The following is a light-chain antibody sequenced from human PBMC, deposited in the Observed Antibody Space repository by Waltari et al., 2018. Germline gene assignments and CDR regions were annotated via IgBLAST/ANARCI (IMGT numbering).Light chain of an antibody. Sequence: QSVLTQPPSASETPGQRVTISCSGSSSNIGSNYVYWYQHLPGTAPKLLIYRNNQRPSGVPERFSGSKSGTSASLAIGGLRSEDEADYYCAAWDDSLSGPVFGGGTKLTVL. V-gene: IGLV1-47*01. CDR1: SSNIGSNY. CDR3: AAWDDSLSGPV. J-gene: IGLJ2*01. CDR2: RNN.